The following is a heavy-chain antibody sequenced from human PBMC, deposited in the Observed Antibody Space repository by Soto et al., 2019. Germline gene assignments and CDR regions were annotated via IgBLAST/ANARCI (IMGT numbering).Heavy chain of an antibody. V-gene: IGHV3-23*01. CDR3: ARGHIVVVVAATRIDY. CDR1: GFTFSSYA. D-gene: IGHD2-15*01. J-gene: IGHJ4*02. CDR2: IRASGTST. Sequence: GGSLRLSCAASGFTFSSYAMAWVRQAPGKGLEWVSTIRASGTSTYYADSVEGRFSISRDNSKNTLYLQMNSLRAEDTAVYYCARGHIVVVVAATRIDYWGQGTLVTVSS.